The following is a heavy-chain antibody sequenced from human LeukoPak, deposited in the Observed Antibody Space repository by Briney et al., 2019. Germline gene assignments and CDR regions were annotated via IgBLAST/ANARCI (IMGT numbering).Heavy chain of an antibody. CDR1: GYTFTSYG. Sequence: ASVKVSCKASGYTFTSYGISWVRQAPGQGREWMGWISAYNGNTNYAQKLQGRVTMTTDTSTSTAYMELRSLRSDDTAVYYCARDSGSLEMATELDYWGQGTLVTVSS. J-gene: IGHJ4*02. CDR3: ARDSGSLEMATELDY. V-gene: IGHV1-18*01. CDR2: ISAYNGNT. D-gene: IGHD3-10*01.